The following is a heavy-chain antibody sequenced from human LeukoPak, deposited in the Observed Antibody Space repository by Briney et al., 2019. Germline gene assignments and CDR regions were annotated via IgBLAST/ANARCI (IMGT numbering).Heavy chain of an antibody. CDR2: ISPNSDDK. CDR3: ARGEFGSGDYVPFDP. J-gene: IGHJ5*02. CDR1: GYTLTGYY. D-gene: IGHD4-17*01. V-gene: IGHV1-2*02. Sequence: GASVKVSCKASGYTLTGYYMHWVRQAPGQRPEWMGWISPNSDDKRYAQKFQGRVTMTRDTSISTAYTELRRLRTDDTAVYYCARGEFGSGDYVPFDPWGQGTLVTVSS.